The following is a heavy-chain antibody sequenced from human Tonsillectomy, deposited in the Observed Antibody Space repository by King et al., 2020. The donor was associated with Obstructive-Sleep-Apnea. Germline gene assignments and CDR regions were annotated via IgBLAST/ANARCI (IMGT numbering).Heavy chain of an antibody. CDR1: GFTFSSYA. CDR2: ISYDGNNK. V-gene: IGHV3-30*04. Sequence: VQLVESGGGVVQPGRSLRLSCAASGFTFSSYAMHWVRQAPGKGLEWVAVISYDGNNKYYADSVKGRFTISRDNSKNTLYLQMNSLRPEDTAVYYCARDTALTSSQNLRDYYYDGMDVWGQGTTVTVSS. D-gene: IGHD2-2*01. J-gene: IGHJ6*02. CDR3: ARDTALTSSQNLRDYYYDGMDV.